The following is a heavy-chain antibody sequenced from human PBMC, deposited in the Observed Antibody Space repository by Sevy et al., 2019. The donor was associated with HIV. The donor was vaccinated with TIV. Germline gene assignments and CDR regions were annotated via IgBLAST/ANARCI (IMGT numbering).Heavy chain of an antibody. CDR3: AKYNYYDSGGEGFDS. J-gene: IGHJ4*02. CDR2: ISCSGFST. D-gene: IGHD3-22*01. Sequence: GGSLRLSCAASGFTFSSYAMSWVRQAPGKGLEWVSAISCSGFSTYYADSVKGRFTISRDNSKNTLYLQMNSLRAEDRAVYYCAKYNYYDSGGEGFDSWGQGTLVTVSS. V-gene: IGHV3-23*01. CDR1: GFTFSSYA.